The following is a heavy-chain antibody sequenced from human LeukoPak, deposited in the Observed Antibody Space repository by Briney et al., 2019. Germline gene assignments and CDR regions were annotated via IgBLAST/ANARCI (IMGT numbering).Heavy chain of an antibody. J-gene: IGHJ4*02. CDR1: GLXFSRYG. V-gene: IGHV3-30*18. D-gene: IGHD2-15*01. Sequence: PGRSLSLSCGGCGLXFSRYGIDWVGQAAGRGVEGVGVMYYDGSNKYYAHSVKGRFTISRDNSKNTLYLQMNSQRAEDTAKYYCAKTILVVVAATDPPDYWRQATMLTDSS. CDR2: MYYDGSNK. CDR3: AKTILVVVAATDPPDY.